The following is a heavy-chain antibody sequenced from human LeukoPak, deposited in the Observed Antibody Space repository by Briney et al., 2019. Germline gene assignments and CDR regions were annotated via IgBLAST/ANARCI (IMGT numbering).Heavy chain of an antibody. CDR2: IYYSGST. Sequence: PSETLSLTCTVSGGSISSGDYYWSWIRQPPGKGLEWIGYIYYSGSTYYNPSLKSRVTISVDTSKNQFSLKLSSVTAADTAVYYCARGGSRYSGSYYGGWGQGTLVTVSS. CDR3: ARGGSRYSGSYYGG. V-gene: IGHV4-30-4*01. J-gene: IGHJ4*02. CDR1: GGSISSGDYY. D-gene: IGHD1-26*01.